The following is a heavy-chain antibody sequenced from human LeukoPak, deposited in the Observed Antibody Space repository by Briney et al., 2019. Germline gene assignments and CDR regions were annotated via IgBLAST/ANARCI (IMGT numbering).Heavy chain of an antibody. CDR3: VRALGSSSAGY. V-gene: IGHV3-7*01. Sequence: GGSLRLSCAASGFTFTHSLMSWVRQAPGKGLEWVANIKQDGSEKYYVDSVEGRFTISRDNAKNSVSLQMNSLRGEDTAVYYCVRALGSSSAGYWGQGTLVTVSS. CDR2: IKQDGSEK. J-gene: IGHJ4*02. CDR1: GFTFTHSL. D-gene: IGHD6-6*01.